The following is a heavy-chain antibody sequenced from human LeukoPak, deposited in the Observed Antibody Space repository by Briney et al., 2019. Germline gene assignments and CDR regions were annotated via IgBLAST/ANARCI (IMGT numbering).Heavy chain of an antibody. Sequence: ASVKVSCKASGYTFTGYYMHWVRQAPGQGLEWIGWINPNSGGTNYAQKFQGRVTMTRDTSISTAYMELSRLRSDDTAVYYCARDPDYYGSGADYWGQGTLITVSS. CDR1: GYTFTGYY. D-gene: IGHD3-10*01. V-gene: IGHV1-2*02. J-gene: IGHJ4*02. CDR3: ARDPDYYGSGADY. CDR2: INPNSGGT.